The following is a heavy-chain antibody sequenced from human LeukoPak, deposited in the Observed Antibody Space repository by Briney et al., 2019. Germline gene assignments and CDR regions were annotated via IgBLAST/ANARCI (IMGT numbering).Heavy chain of an antibody. Sequence: SVKVSCKASGGTFSSYAISWVRQAPGQGLEWVGGIIPIFGTANYAQKFQGRVTITADESTSTAYMELSSLRSEDTAVYYCARDHSTYYYDSSGYPHYWGQGTLVTVSS. V-gene: IGHV1-69*13. J-gene: IGHJ4*02. D-gene: IGHD3-22*01. CDR3: ARDHSTYYYDSSGYPHY. CDR1: GGTFSSYA. CDR2: IIPIFGTA.